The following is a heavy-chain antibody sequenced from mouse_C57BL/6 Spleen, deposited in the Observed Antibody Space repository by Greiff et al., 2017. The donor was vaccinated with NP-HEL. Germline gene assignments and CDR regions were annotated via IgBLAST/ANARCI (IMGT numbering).Heavy chain of an antibody. Sequence: VQLVESDAELVKPGASVKISCKVSGYTFPDHTIHWMKQRPEQGLEWSGGVYPRDGSTNYNETFKGKATLTADKSSSTAYMQLNSLTSEDSAVYFCARSGWGRVYFDYWGQGTTLTVSS. CDR3: ARSGWGRVYFDY. J-gene: IGHJ2*01. D-gene: IGHD3-1*01. V-gene: IGHV1-78*01. CDR2: VYPRDGST. CDR1: GYTFPDHT.